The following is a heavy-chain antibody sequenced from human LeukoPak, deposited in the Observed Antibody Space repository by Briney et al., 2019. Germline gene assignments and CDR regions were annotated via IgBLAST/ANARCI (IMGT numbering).Heavy chain of an antibody. CDR2: IIPILGIA. D-gene: IGHD3-9*01. Sequence: SVKVSCKASGGTFSSYAISWVRQAPGQGLEWMGRIIPILGIANYAQKFQGRVTITADKSTSTAYMELSSLRSEDTAVYYCARQVDDIEKYYGMDVWGQGTTVTVSS. CDR1: GGTFSSYA. V-gene: IGHV1-69*04. J-gene: IGHJ6*02. CDR3: ARQVDDIEKYYGMDV.